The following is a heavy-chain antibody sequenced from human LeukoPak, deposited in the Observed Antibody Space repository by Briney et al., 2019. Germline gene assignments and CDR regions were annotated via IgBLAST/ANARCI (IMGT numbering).Heavy chain of an antibody. D-gene: IGHD1-14*01. Sequence: PGGTLRLSCAASGFTFSSYAMSWVRQAPGKGLEWVSVISGSGGSTYYADSVKGRFTISRDNSKNTLYLLMNSLSAEDTAVYYCAKGEPPEGFDIWGQGTMVTVSS. CDR1: GFTFSSYA. CDR3: AKGEPPEGFDI. CDR2: ISGSGGST. V-gene: IGHV3-23*01. J-gene: IGHJ3*02.